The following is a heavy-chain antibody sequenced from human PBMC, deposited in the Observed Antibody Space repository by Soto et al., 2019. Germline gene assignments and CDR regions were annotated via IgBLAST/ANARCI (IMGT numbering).Heavy chain of an antibody. V-gene: IGHV1-18*01. CDR2: ISAYNGNT. J-gene: IGHJ3*02. Sequence: GASVKVSCKASGYTFTSYGISWVRQAPGQGLEWMGWISAYNGNTNYAQKLQGRVTMTTDTSTSTAYMELRSLRSDDTAVYYCARSQGVVKIFLEWLSARSDAFDIWGQGTMVTVSS. CDR1: GYTFTSYG. D-gene: IGHD3-3*01. CDR3: ARSQGVVKIFLEWLSARSDAFDI.